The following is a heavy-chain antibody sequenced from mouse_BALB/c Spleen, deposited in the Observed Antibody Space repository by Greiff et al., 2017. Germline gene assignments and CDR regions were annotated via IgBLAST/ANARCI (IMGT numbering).Heavy chain of an antibody. Sequence: VQLQQPGAELVKPGASVKLSCKASGYTFTSYWMHWVKQRPGQGLEWIGEINPSNGRTNYNEKFKSKATLTVDKSSSTAYMQLSSLTSEDSAVYYCARGAFDVWGAGTTVTVSS. CDR1: GYTFTSYW. CDR2: INPSNGRT. J-gene: IGHJ1*01. CDR3: ARGAFDV. V-gene: IGHV1S81*02.